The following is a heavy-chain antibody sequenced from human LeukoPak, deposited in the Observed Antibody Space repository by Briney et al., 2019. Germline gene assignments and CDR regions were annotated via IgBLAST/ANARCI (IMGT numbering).Heavy chain of an antibody. D-gene: IGHD2-15*01. V-gene: IGHV4-34*01. CDR2: INHSGST. J-gene: IGHJ4*02. CDR1: GGSFSGHY. CDR3: ARARGVGYCSGGSCRYPLRYYFDY. Sequence: SETLSLTCAVYGGSFSGHYWSWIRQPPGKGLEWIGEINHSGSTNYNPSLKSRVTISVDTSKNQFSLKLSSVTAADTAVYYCARARGVGYCSGGSCRYPLRYYFDYWGQGTLVTVSS.